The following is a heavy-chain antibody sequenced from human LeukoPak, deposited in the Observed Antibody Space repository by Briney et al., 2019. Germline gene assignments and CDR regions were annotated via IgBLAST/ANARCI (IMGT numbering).Heavy chain of an antibody. J-gene: IGHJ3*02. Sequence: SETLSLTCTVSGGSISSYYWSWIRQPPGKGLEWIGYIYYSGSTNYNPSLKSRVTISVDTSKNQFSLKLSSVTAADTAAYYCARVKVTTFQNFDAFDIWGQGTMVTVSS. V-gene: IGHV4-59*01. CDR1: GGSISSYY. CDR3: ARVKVTTFQNFDAFDI. D-gene: IGHD4-17*01. CDR2: IYYSGST.